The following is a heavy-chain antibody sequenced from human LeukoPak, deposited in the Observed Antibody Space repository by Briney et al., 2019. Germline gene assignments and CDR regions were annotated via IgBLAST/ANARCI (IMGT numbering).Heavy chain of an antibody. CDR3: ARDPNRNDYGDYVLDY. Sequence: GGSLRLSCAASGFTFSSYAMHWVRQAPGKGLEWVAVISYDGSNKYYADSVKGRFTISRDNSKNTLYLQMNSLRAEDTAVYYRARDPNRNDYGDYVLDYWGQGTLVTVSS. CDR1: GFTFSSYA. D-gene: IGHD4-17*01. J-gene: IGHJ4*02. V-gene: IGHV3-30*04. CDR2: ISYDGSNK.